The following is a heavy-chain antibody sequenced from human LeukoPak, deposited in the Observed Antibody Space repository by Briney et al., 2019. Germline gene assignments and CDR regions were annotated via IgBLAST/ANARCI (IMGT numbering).Heavy chain of an antibody. V-gene: IGHV3-66*01. CDR2: LSSAESA. D-gene: IGHD3-22*01. CDR1: GFSVSNNY. J-gene: IGHJ4*02. CDR3: TTDDSSGQSPDY. Sequence: GGSLRLSCAASGFSVSNNYMHWVRQAPEKGLKWVSVLSSAESADYADSVKGRFTSSRDNSKNTLYLQMNSLKTEDTAVYYCTTDDSSGQSPDYWGQGTLVTVSS.